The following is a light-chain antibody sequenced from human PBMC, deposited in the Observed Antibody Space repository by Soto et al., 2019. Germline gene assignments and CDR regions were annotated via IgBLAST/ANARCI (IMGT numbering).Light chain of an antibody. Sequence: DIQMTQSPSTLSASVGDRVTITCRASQSINSWLAWYQQKTGKAPNLLIYDASSLQSGVPSRFSGSGSGTEFTLTINSLQPDDFATYYCQHYNTHSTWTFGQGTKVDIK. V-gene: IGKV1-5*01. CDR2: DAS. J-gene: IGKJ1*01. CDR1: QSINSW. CDR3: QHYNTHSTWT.